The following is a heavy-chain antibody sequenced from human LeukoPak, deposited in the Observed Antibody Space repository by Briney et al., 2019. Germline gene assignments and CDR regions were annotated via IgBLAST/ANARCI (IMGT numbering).Heavy chain of an antibody. V-gene: IGHV3-23*01. CDR2: ISGSGGST. Sequence: GGSLRLSCAASGFAFSSYAMSWVRQAPGKGLEWVSAISGSGGSTYYADSVKGRFTISRDNSKNTLYLQMNSLRAEDTAVYYCAKSPQHPWIQLWSEAPYYFDYWGQGTLVTVSS. J-gene: IGHJ4*02. CDR1: GFAFSSYA. D-gene: IGHD5-18*01. CDR3: AKSPQHPWIQLWSEAPYYFDY.